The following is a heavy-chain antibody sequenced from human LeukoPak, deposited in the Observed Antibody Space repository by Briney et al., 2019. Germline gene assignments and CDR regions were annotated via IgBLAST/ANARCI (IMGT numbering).Heavy chain of an antibody. CDR3: TRVMWNSSGYPIDY. D-gene: IGHD3-22*01. CDR1: GFTFNSYA. V-gene: IGHV3-23*01. CDR2: ISGNGGRT. Sequence: GGSLRLSCAASGFTFNSYAMSWVRQAPGKGLEWVSAISGNGGRTYYADSVKGRFTTSRDNSKNTLNLQMHRLRVEDTAVYYCTRVMWNSSGYPIDYWGQGSLVTVSS. J-gene: IGHJ4*02.